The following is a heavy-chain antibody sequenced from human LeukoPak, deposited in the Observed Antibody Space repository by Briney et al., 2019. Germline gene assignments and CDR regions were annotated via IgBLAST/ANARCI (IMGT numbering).Heavy chain of an antibody. CDR2: MNPNSGNT. V-gene: IGHV1-8*03. D-gene: IGHD6-13*01. CDR3: ARGKGNIAAAAFDI. Sequence: GASVKVSCKASGYTFTSYGISWVRQAPGQGLEWMGWMNPNSGNTGYAQKFQGRVTITRNTSISTAYMELSSLRSEDTAVYYCARGKGNIAAAAFDIWGQGTMVTVSS. CDR1: GYTFTSYG. J-gene: IGHJ3*02.